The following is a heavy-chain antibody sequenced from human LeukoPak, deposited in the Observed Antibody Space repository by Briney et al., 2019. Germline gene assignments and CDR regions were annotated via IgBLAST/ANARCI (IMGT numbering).Heavy chain of an antibody. J-gene: IGHJ4*02. V-gene: IGHV3-49*04. CDR1: GLTFGDYA. CDR3: TRDPLVRGGDY. Sequence: GGSLRLSCTASGLTFGDYAMSWVRQAPGKGLGWVGFIRSKAYGGTTEYAASVKGRFTISRDDSKSIAYLQMNSLKTEDTAVYYCTRDPLVRGGDYWGQGTLVTVSS. D-gene: IGHD3-10*01. CDR2: IRSKAYGGTT.